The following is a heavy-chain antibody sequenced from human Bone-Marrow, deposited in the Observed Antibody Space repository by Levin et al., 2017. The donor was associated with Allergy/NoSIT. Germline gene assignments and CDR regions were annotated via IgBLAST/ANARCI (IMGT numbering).Heavy chain of an antibody. J-gene: IGHJ5*02. CDR1: GFTFSSYW. CDR2: IKQDGSEK. Sequence: GGSLRLSCAASGFTFSSYWMSWVRQAPGKGLEWVANIKQDGSEKYYVDSVKGRFTISRDNAKNSLYLQMNSLRAEDTAVSYCARAKGVCSSTSCYNWFDPWGQGTLVTVSA. D-gene: IGHD2-2*01. V-gene: IGHV3-7*01. CDR3: ARAKGVCSSTSCYNWFDP.